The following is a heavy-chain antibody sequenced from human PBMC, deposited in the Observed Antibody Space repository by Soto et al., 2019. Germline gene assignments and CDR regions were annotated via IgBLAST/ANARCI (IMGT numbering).Heavy chain of an antibody. CDR2: ISSSSSTI. D-gene: IGHD6-13*01. J-gene: IGHJ4*02. CDR1: GFIFSNYN. Sequence: EVQLVESGGGLVQPGGSLRLSCAASGFIFSNYNMNWVRQAPGKGLEWVSYISSSSSTIYYADSVKGRFTISRDNAKNALYLQMNSLRAEDTAVYYCARRRAAGMFWIFDYWGQGTLVTVPS. V-gene: IGHV3-48*01. CDR3: ARRRAAGMFWIFDY.